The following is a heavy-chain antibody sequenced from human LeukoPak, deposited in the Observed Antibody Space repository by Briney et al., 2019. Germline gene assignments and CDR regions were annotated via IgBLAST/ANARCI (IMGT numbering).Heavy chain of an antibody. CDR2: IYCSGST. V-gene: IGHV4-31*03. CDR3: ARDTGQSGTKGPGAFDI. J-gene: IGHJ3*02. CDR1: GVSISSGGYY. Sequence: SQTLSLTCTVPGVSISSGGYYWSWIRQHPGKGLEWIGYIYCSGSTYYNPSLKSRVTLSVDTSKNQFSLKLSSVTAADTAVYYCARDTGQSGTKGPGAFDIWGQGTMVTVSS. D-gene: IGHD1-26*01.